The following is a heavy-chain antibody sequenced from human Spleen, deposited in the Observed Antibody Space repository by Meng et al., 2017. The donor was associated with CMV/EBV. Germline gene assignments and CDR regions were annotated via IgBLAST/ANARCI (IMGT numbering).Heavy chain of an antibody. CDR3: ARLLGRGTVTNFGVNDP. V-gene: IGHV3-23*01. Sequence: GESLKISCLGSGFTFSSHTMSWVRLAPGKGLEWLSAISGSSGSAYYAASVKGRFTISRDNSKNAVYLQMNRLRVDDTALYYCARLLGRGTVTNFGVNDPWGEGSQVTVSS. J-gene: IGHJ5*01. CDR1: GFTFSSHT. D-gene: IGHD3-3*01. CDR2: ISGSSGSA.